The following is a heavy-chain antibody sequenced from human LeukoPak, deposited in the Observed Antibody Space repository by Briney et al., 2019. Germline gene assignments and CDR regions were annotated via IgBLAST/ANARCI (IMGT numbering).Heavy chain of an antibody. J-gene: IGHJ5*02. CDR3: ASTRLQKNWFDP. CDR2: IIPIFGTA. D-gene: IGHD4-11*01. V-gene: IGHV1-69*13. Sequence: AASVKVSCKASGGTFSSYAISWVRQAPGQGLEWMGGIIPIFGTANYAQKFQGRVTITADESTSTAYMELSSLRSEDTAVYYCASTRLQKNWFDPWGQGTLVTVSS. CDR1: GGTFSSYA.